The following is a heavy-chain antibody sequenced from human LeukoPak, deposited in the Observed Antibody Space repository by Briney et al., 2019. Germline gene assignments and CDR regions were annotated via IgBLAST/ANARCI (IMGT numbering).Heavy chain of an antibody. D-gene: IGHD3-22*01. CDR3: ARGETMIYAFDI. CDR2: INPSGGST. J-gene: IGHJ3*02. V-gene: IGHV1-46*01. CDR1: GYTFTSYY. Sequence: ASVKVSCKASGYTFTSYYMHWGRQAPGQGLGWMGIINPSGGSTSYAQKFQGRVTMARDTSTSTVYMELSSLRSEDTAVYYCARGETMIYAFDIWGQGTMVTVSS.